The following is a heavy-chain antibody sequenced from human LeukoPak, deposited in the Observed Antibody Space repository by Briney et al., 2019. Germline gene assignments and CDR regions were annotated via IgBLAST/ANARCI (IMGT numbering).Heavy chain of an antibody. CDR1: GGSFSGYY. D-gene: IGHD6-19*01. J-gene: IGHJ3*02. CDR3: ARGLGIAVAGKVNAFDI. CDR2: INHSGST. V-gene: IGHV4-34*01. Sequence: SETLSLTCAVYGGSFSGYYWSWIRQPPGRGLEWIGEINHSGSTNYNPSLKSRVTISVDTSKNQFSLKLSSVTAADTAVYYCARGLGIAVAGKVNAFDIWGQGTMVTVSS.